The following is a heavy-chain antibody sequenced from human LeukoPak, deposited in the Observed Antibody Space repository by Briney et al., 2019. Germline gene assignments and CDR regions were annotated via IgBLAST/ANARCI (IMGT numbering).Heavy chain of an antibody. D-gene: IGHD5-24*01. CDR1: GISFSNSA. V-gene: IGHV3-23*01. J-gene: IGHJ3*02. Sequence: GGSLRLSCVPSGISFSNSALSWVRQAPGKGLEWVSTITKSGDQTHYADSVRGLFTISRDIFKNTLYLQMNSLRAEDTAVYHCVKSAGKDGYRDVFDIWGQGTVVTVSS. CDR2: ITKSGDQT. CDR3: VKSAGKDGYRDVFDI.